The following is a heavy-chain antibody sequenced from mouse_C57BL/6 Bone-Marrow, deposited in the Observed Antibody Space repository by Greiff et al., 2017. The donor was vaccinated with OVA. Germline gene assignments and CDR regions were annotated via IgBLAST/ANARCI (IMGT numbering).Heavy chain of an antibody. CDR3: ARNVAWFAY. CDR1: GFSLTSYG. V-gene: IGHV2-2*01. CDR2: IWSGGST. J-gene: IGHJ3*01. Sequence: QVQLQQSGPGLVQPSQSLSITCTVSGFSLTSYGVHWVRQSPGKGLEWLGVIWSGGSTDYNAAFISRLSISKDNSKSQVFFKMNSLQADDTAIYYCARNVAWFAYWGQGTLVTVSA.